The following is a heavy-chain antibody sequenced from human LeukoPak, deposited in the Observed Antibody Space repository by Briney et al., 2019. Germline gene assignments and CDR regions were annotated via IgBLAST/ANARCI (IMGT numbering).Heavy chain of an antibody. Sequence: SETLSLTCTVSGGSINNGGYYWSWIRQHPGKGLEWIGYIYYSGSSYYNPSLRSRVTISVDTSKNHFSLKLSSVTAADTAVYYCAREHGLSNYDHHIDYWGQGTLVTVSS. D-gene: IGHD4-11*01. J-gene: IGHJ4*02. CDR1: GGSINNGGYY. CDR2: IYYSGSS. CDR3: AREHGLSNYDHHIDY. V-gene: IGHV4-30-4*01.